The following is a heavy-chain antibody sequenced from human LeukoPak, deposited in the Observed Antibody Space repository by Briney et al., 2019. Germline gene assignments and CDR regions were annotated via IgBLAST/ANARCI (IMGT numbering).Heavy chain of an antibody. CDR3: ASRIPPPRAGRFSLDY. CDR1: GGSFSGYY. J-gene: IGHJ4*02. D-gene: IGHD3-3*01. CDR2: INHSGRF. V-gene: IGHV4-34*01. Sequence: SETLSLTCAVSGGSFSGYYWSWIRQPPGKGLEWIGDINHSGRFNYTPSLKSGVSISVDTSKNQFSLKLSSVSAADTAVYYCASRIPPPRAGRFSLDYWGQGTLVTVSS.